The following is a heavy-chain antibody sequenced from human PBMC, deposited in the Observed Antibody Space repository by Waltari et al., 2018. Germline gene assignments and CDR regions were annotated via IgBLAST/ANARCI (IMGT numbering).Heavy chain of an antibody. CDR3: ASHRLGYCSGDNCYPSAPYVDN. D-gene: IGHD2-15*01. CDR1: GASINNFS. Sequence: QVQLPESGPRLVKPSETLSLTCTVSGASINNFSWSCIRQSPGRGLEWLGYMSFTGSANYSPSLMNRVSISIDASKNQFSLKLTAVTAADTAVFFCASHRLGYCSGDNCYPSAPYVDNWGPGVLVTVSS. V-gene: IGHV4-59*01. J-gene: IGHJ4*02. CDR2: MSFTGSA.